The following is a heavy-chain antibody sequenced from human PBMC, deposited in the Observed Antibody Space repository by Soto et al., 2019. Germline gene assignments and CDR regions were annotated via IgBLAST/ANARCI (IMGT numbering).Heavy chain of an antibody. D-gene: IGHD1-26*01. CDR1: GGDLTNSG. Sequence: QVHLVQSGAEMKKPGSSVKVSCKVSGGDLTNSGISWVRQAPGQGLEWMGGIFPLLAMVDYSQKFQGRVTITADESTNTDYLDLGSLRSDDTAVYYCSKEDGAAFKSWGKGTLVIVSS. CDR3: SKEDGAAFKS. CDR2: IFPLLAMV. J-gene: IGHJ4*02. V-gene: IGHV1-69*04.